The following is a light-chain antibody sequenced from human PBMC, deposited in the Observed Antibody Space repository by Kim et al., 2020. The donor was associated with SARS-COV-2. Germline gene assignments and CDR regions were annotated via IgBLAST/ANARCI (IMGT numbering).Light chain of an antibody. CDR1: QSVSSN. Sequence: EIVMTQSPATLSVSPGERATLSCRASQSVSSNLAWYQQKPGQAPRLLIYGASTRATGIPARFSGSGSGTEFTLTISSLQSEDFAVYYCQQYNNSPRLFGGGTKVDIK. V-gene: IGKV3-15*01. CDR3: QQYNNSPRL. J-gene: IGKJ4*01. CDR2: GAS.